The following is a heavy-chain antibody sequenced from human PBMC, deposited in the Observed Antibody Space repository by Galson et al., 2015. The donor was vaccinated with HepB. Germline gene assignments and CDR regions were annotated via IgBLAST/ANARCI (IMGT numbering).Heavy chain of an antibody. Sequence: SETLSLTCTVSGGSISSYYWSWIRQPPGKGLEWIGYIYYSGSTNYNPSLKSRVTISVDTSKNQFSLKLSSVTAADTAVYYCALTPIVDSIWGAFDIWGQGTMVTVSS. J-gene: IGHJ3*02. D-gene: IGHD3-22*01. CDR2: IYYSGST. CDR1: GGSISSYY. V-gene: IGHV4-59*08. CDR3: ALTPIVDSIWGAFDI.